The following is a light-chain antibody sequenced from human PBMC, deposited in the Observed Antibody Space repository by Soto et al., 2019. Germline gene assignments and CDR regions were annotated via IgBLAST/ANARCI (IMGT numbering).Light chain of an antibody. CDR3: KQYGSSPWT. V-gene: IGKV3-15*01. Sequence: EIVMTQSPATLSVSPGERATLSSRASQSVSSNLAWYQQKPGQAHRLLIYGASTRATGIPARFSGSGSGTEFTLTIRSLQSEDFAVYYCKQYGSSPWTFGQGTKVDIK. CDR2: GAS. CDR1: QSVSSN. J-gene: IGKJ1*01.